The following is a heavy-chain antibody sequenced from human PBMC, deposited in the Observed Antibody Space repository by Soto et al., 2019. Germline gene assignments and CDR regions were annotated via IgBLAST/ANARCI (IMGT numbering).Heavy chain of an antibody. D-gene: IGHD3-10*01. J-gene: IGHJ6*02. CDR2: IRSKVYEGTT. V-gene: IGHV3-49*04. Sequence: EVQLVDSGGGLVKPGRSLRLSCAASGFTFGAYDMSWVRQAPGKGLEWVGFIRSKVYEGTTEYAASVKGTFTISKDDSINIIYIEMNTLRTEYTAVYYCARGEDYYGRHLMDVWGQGTTVNVSS. CDR1: GFTFGAYD. CDR3: ARGEDYYGRHLMDV.